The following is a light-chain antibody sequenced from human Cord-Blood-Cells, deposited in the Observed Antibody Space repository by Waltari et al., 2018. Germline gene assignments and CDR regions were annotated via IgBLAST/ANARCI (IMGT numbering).Light chain of an antibody. Sequence: EIVMTQSPATLSFPPGERATLSCRASQSVSSNLAWYQQKPGQAPRLLLYGASTRATGIPARFSGSGSGTEFTLPISSLQSEDFAVYYCQQYNNWPPWTFGQGTKVEIK. J-gene: IGKJ1*01. CDR3: QQYNNWPPWT. V-gene: IGKV3-15*01. CDR1: QSVSSN. CDR2: GAS.